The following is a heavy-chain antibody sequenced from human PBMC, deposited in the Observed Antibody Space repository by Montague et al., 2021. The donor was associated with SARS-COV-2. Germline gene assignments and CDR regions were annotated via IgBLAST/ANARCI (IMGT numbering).Heavy chain of an antibody. CDR3: ARIPVGSKYYFDF. CDR2: TYYMSKRYN. Sequence: CAISGDSVAIEIATCKWKEHSPARGLRWLRGTYYMSKRYNDYAESVKSRITIDPDTSKHQFSLHLNSVTPEDTAVYYCARIPVGSKYYFDFWGQGTLVTVSS. J-gene: IGHJ4*02. V-gene: IGHV6-1*01. D-gene: IGHD2-2*01. CDR1: GDSVAIEIAT.